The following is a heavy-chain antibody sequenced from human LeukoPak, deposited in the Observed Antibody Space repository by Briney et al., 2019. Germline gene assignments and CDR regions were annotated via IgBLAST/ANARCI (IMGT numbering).Heavy chain of an antibody. V-gene: IGHV3-66*01. CDR1: GFTLSTYS. J-gene: IGHJ6*02. CDR2: IYSGGST. Sequence: GGSLRLSCAASGFTLSTYSINWVRQAPGKGLEWVSVIYSGGSTYYADSVKGRFTISRENSKNTLYLQMNSLRAEDTAVYYCARDGMGYYGMDVWGQGTTVTVSS. D-gene: IGHD1-26*01. CDR3: ARDGMGYYGMDV.